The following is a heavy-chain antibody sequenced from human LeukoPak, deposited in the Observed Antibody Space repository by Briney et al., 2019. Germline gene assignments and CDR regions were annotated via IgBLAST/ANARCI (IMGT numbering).Heavy chain of an antibody. J-gene: IGHJ4*02. CDR1: RFSFSSYW. CDR3: ARGTPTTRDFDS. V-gene: IGHV3-7*01. CDR2: IKRDGSEK. D-gene: IGHD4-11*01. Sequence: PGGSLRLSCAASRFSFSSYWMTWVRQAPGKGLEWVANIKRDGSEKYYVDSVKGRFTISRDNAKNSLYLQMNSLRAEDTALYYCARGTPTTRDFDSWGQGTLVTVSS.